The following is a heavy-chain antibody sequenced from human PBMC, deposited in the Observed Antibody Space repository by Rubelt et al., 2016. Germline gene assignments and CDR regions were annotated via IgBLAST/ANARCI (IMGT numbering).Heavy chain of an antibody. D-gene: IGHD1-14*01. J-gene: IGHJ6*02. V-gene: IGHV3-53*01. Sequence: VQLVESGGGLIQPGGSLRLSCAASGFPVSSNYMSWVRKAPGKGLECVSVIYSGGSTYYPDSVQGRFTIPRDNPKNTLYLQMNSLRAEDTAVYYCARHNRGYYYYGMDVWGQGTTVTVSS. CDR3: ARHNRGYYYYGMDV. CDR2: IYSGGST. CDR1: GFPVSSNY.